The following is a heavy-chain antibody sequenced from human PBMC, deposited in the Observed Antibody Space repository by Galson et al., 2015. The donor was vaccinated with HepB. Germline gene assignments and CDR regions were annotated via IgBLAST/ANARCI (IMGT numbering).Heavy chain of an antibody. CDR2: IYPGASET. V-gene: IGHV5-51*01. CDR3: ARRQIYGSGLYSMDV. D-gene: IGHD2-15*01. Sequence: QSGAEVKKPGESLKISCEGSGYRFSMYWIGWVRQMPGRGLEWMGSIYPGASETRYSPSFQGQVTISADKSISTAYLQWSSLKASDTAMYYCARRQIYGSGLYSMDVWGQGTTVTVSS. J-gene: IGHJ6*02. CDR1: GYRFSMYW.